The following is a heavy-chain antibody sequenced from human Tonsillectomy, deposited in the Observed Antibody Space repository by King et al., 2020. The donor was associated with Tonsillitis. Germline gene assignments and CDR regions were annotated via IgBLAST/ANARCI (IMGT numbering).Heavy chain of an antibody. CDR1: GFTFSSYS. CDR3: ARDWGTWMEDI. J-gene: IGHJ3*02. CDR2: ISSSSRYI. V-gene: IGHV3-21*01. Sequence: VQLVESGGGLVKPGGSLRLSCAASGFTFSSYSMNWVRQAPGKGLEWVSSISSSSRYIYYADTVKGRFTISRDNAKNSLYLQMNSLRAEDTAVYYCARDWGTWMEDIWGQGTMVTVSS. D-gene: IGHD1-1*01.